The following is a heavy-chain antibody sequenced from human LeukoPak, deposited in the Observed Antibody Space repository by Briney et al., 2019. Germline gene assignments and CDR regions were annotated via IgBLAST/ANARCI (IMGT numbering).Heavy chain of an antibody. CDR1: GLTFSNYA. V-gene: IGHV3-23*01. CDR3: ATEVTTYAFDI. J-gene: IGHJ3*02. D-gene: IGHD4-17*01. Sequence: GGSLRLSCAASGLTFSNYAMNWVRQTPGKGLEWVSKISGRGDSTYYADSVKGRFTISRDNSKNTLYLQMHNLRAEDTALYYCATEVTTYAFDIWGQGTMVTVSS. CDR2: ISGRGDST.